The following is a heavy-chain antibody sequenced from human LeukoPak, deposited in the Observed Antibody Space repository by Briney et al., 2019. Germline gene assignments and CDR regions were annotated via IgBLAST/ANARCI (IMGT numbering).Heavy chain of an antibody. V-gene: IGHV1-69*05. CDR1: GGTFSSYA. CDR3: ARAGERVAFDY. CDR2: IIPIFGTA. Sequence: XCKASGGTFSSYAISWVRQAPGQGLEWMGRIIPIFGTANYAQKFQGRVTITTDESTSTAYMELSSLRSEDTAVYYCARAGERVAFDYWGQGTLVTVSS. J-gene: IGHJ4*02. D-gene: IGHD2-15*01.